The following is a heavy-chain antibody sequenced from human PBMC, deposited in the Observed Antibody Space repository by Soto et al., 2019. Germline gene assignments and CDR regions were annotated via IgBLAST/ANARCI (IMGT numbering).Heavy chain of an antibody. D-gene: IGHD1-26*01. J-gene: IGHJ6*02. CDR2: ISYDGSNK. V-gene: IGHV3-30*18. CDR1: GFTFSSYG. Sequence: GGSLRLSCAASGFTFSSYGMHWVRQAPGKGLEWVAVISYDGSNKYYADSVKGRFTISRDNSKNTLYLQMNSLRAEDTAVYYCAKDVDSGSYYYCYGMDVWGQGTTVTVSS. CDR3: AKDVDSGSYYYCYGMDV.